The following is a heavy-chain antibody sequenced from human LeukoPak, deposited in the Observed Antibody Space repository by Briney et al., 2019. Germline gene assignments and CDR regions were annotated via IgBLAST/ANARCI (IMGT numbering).Heavy chain of an antibody. CDR2: SIPIFGTA. J-gene: IGHJ6*03. V-gene: IGHV1-69*01. Sequence: ASVKVFRKASVGTVTSYGISWVRQAHGQGIEWMGGSIPIFGTANYAKKFQGRVTITAYESTSTAYMELSSLRSEDTAVYYCARDSSALGYYYYYMDVWGKGTTVTVSS. CDR3: ARDSSALGYYYYYMDV. CDR1: VGTVTSYG.